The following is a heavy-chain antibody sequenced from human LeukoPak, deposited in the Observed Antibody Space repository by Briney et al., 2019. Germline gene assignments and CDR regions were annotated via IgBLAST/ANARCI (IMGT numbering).Heavy chain of an antibody. CDR3: ARAYQPLGGLSFPDY. D-gene: IGHD3-16*02. CDR2: INTNTVNP. J-gene: IGHJ4*02. V-gene: IGHV7-4-1*02. Sequence: ASVKVSCKASGYTFTSYAMNWVRQAPGQGLEWMGWINTNTVNPAYAQGFTGRFVFSLDTSVSTAYLQISSLEADDTAVYYCARAYQPLGGLSFPDYWGQGTLVTVSS. CDR1: GYTFTSYA.